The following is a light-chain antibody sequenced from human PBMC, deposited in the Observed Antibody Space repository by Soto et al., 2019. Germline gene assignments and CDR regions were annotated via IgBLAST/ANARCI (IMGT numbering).Light chain of an antibody. CDR2: AAS. CDR3: QQYGDSVIA. V-gene: IGKV3-20*01. J-gene: IGKJ4*01. Sequence: EIVLTQSPGTLSLSPGERATLSCRASQTVTSSYLAWYQQKPCQAPRLLIYAASRRATGIPDRFSGSGSGTDFTLTISRLEPEEFAVYYCQQYGDSVIAFGGGTKVAIK. CDR1: QTVTSSY.